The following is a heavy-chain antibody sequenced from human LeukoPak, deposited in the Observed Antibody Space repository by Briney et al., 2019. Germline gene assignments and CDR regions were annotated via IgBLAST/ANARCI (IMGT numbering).Heavy chain of an antibody. CDR2: IYYSGST. CDR3: ARSGKAYYSGGSCYSTTFDY. CDR1: GGSISSSSYY. D-gene: IGHD2-15*01. V-gene: IGHV4-39*01. Sequence: SETLSLTCTVSGGSISSSSYYWGWIRQPPGKGLEWIGSIYYSGSTYYNPSLKSRVTISVDTSKNQFSLKLSSVTAADTAVYYCARSGKAYYSGGSCYSTTFDYWGQGTLVTVSS. J-gene: IGHJ4*02.